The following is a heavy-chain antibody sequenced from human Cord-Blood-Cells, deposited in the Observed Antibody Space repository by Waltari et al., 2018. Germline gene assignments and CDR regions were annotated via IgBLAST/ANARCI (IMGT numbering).Heavy chain of an antibody. D-gene: IGHD2-2*01. J-gene: IGHJ6*03. Sequence: QVQLVPSGSALKKPGASVKVSCKASGYTLTSLALNWVRQAPGQGLAWMGWINTNTGNPTYAQGFTGRFVFSLDTSVSTAYLQISSLKAEDTAVYYCAREYCSSTSCYYYYYYYMDVWGKGTTVTVSS. CDR3: AREYCSSTSCYYYYYYYMDV. CDR1: GYTLTSLA. CDR2: INTNTGNP. V-gene: IGHV7-4-1*02.